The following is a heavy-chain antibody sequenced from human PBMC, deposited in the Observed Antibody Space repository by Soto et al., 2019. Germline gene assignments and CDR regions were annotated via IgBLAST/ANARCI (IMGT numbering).Heavy chain of an antibody. V-gene: IGHV4-31*03. CDR3: AREPRITIFGVPRYYYYGMDV. Sequence: SETLSLTCTVSGGSISSGGYYWSWIRQHPGRGLEWIGYIYYSGSTYYNPSLKSRVTISVDTSKNQFSLKLSSVTAADTAVYYCAREPRITIFGVPRYYYYGMDVWGQGTTVTVSS. J-gene: IGHJ6*02. CDR2: IYYSGST. CDR1: GGSISSGGYY. D-gene: IGHD3-3*01.